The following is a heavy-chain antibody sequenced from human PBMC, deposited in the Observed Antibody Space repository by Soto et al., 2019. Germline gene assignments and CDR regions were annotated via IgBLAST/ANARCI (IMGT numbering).Heavy chain of an antibody. CDR2: ISSSSTI. V-gene: IGHV3-48*02. CDR1: GFTFSSYS. J-gene: IGHJ3*02. Sequence: EVQLVESGGGLVQPGGSLRLSCAASGFTFSSYSMNWVRQAPGKGLEWVSYISSSSTIYYADSVKGRFTISRDNAKNSLYLQMNSLRDEDTAVYYCARAVESSSYAFDIWGQGTMVTVSS. D-gene: IGHD6-13*01. CDR3: ARAVESSSYAFDI.